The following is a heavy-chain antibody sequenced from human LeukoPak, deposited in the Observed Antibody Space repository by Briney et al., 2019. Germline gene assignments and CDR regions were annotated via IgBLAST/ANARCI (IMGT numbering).Heavy chain of an antibody. V-gene: IGHV4-39*01. D-gene: IGHD4-23*01. J-gene: IGHJ3*02. Sequence: PSETLSLTCAVSGGSISTSNYYWGWLRQPPGKGLEWVGSIYFSGTTYYNPSLKSRVAISLDTSKNQFSLKLRAVTVADTAVCYCARRSTVAWAFDIWGQGTMVTVSS. CDR3: ARRSTVAWAFDI. CDR1: GGSISTSNYY. CDR2: IYFSGTT.